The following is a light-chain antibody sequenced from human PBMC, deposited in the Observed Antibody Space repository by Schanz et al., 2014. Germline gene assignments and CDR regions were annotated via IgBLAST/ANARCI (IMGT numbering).Light chain of an antibody. V-gene: IGLV2-14*01. J-gene: IGLJ3*02. CDR1: SSDIGGRAY. Sequence: QSALTQPASVSGSPGQSITISCTGTSSDIGGRAYVSWYQQRPGKAPQLILYDVNSRPSGVSNRFSGYKSGNTASLTISGLQAEDEAEYYCSSNVGSNNFQFGGGTKLTVL. CDR2: DVN. CDR3: SSNVGSNNFQ.